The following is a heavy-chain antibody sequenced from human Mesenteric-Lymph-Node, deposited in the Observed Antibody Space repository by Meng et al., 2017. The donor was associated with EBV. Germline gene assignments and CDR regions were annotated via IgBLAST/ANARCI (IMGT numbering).Heavy chain of an antibody. CDR2: MSYSSGTT. CDR3: ATSYGYTSTY. Sequence: HLRLQDSGPGLLNPPATPSLTCSVSGASIISTTYYWGWIRQSPGKGLEWIGSMSYSSGTTSYNASLKSRVTISIDSSKNQFSLRLQSVTAADTAVYFCATSYGYTSTYWGPGTLVTVSS. J-gene: IGHJ4*02. V-gene: IGHV4-39*07. CDR1: GASIISTTYY. D-gene: IGHD5-18*01.